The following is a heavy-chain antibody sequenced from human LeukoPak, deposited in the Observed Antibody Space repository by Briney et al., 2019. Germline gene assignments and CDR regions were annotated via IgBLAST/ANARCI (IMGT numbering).Heavy chain of an antibody. D-gene: IGHD2-2*01. V-gene: IGHV4-59*01. CDR1: GGPISSYY. CDR2: IYYSGST. CDR3: ARELGYCSSTSCYGAFDI. Sequence: PSETLSLTCTVSGGPISSYYWSWIRQPPGKGLEWIGYIYYSGSTNYNPSLKSRVTISVDTSKNQFSLKLSSVTAADTAVYYCARELGYCSSTSCYGAFDIWGQGTMVTVSS. J-gene: IGHJ3*02.